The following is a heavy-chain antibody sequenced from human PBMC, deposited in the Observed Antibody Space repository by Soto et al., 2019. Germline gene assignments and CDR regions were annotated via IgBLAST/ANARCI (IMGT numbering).Heavy chain of an antibody. V-gene: IGHV3-7*03. Sequence: EVELVESGGGLVQPGGSLRLSCGASGFTFSSYWMSCVRQAPGKGLEWVANIKQDGSEKYYVDSVKGRFTISRDNARNSLFLQMNSLRAEDTAVYYCARTYSSSWYENDYWGQGTLVTVSS. CDR3: ARTYSSSWYENDY. D-gene: IGHD6-13*01. J-gene: IGHJ4*02. CDR1: GFTFSSYW. CDR2: IKQDGSEK.